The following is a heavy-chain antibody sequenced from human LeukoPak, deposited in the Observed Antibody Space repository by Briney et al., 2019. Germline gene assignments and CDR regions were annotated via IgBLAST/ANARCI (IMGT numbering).Heavy chain of an antibody. D-gene: IGHD3-10*01. V-gene: IGHV3-30*04. J-gene: IGHJ4*02. Sequence: GRSLRLSCAASGFTFSNFALYWVRQAPGKGLQWVALISYDGINKYYSDSVKGRFTISRDNSRNTLYLQMNGLRAEDTAVYYCARDRGWSQTYGSGTYGLDYWGQGTLVTVSS. CDR2: ISYDGINK. CDR3: ARDRGWSQTYGSGTYGLDY. CDR1: GFTFSNFA.